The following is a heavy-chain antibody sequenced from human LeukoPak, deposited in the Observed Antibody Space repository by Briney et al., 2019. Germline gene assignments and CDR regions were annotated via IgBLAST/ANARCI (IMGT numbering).Heavy chain of an antibody. D-gene: IGHD3-22*01. CDR3: ARYYYDSSGYYYYYYYGMDV. CDR2: ISAYNGNT. J-gene: IGHJ6*02. Sequence: GASVKVSCKASGYTFTSYGISWVRQAPGQGLEWMGWISAYNGNTNYAQKLQGRVTMTTDTSTSTAYMELRSLRPDDTAVYYCARYYYDSSGYYYYYYYGMDVWGQGTTVTVSS. V-gene: IGHV1-18*01. CDR1: GYTFTSYG.